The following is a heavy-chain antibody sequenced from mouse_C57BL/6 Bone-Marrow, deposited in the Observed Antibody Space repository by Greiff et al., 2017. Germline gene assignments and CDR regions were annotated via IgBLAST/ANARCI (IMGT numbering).Heavy chain of an antibody. J-gene: IGHJ3*01. CDR2: INPGSGGT. V-gene: IGHV1-54*01. CDR3: ARSGYGSKLAY. Sequence: QVQLQQSGADLVRPGTSVKVSCKASGYAFTNYLIEWVKQRPGQGLEWIGVINPGSGGTNYNEKFKGKATLTADKSSSTAYMQLSSLTSEDSAVYFCARSGYGSKLAYWGQGALVTVSA. D-gene: IGHD1-1*01. CDR1: GYAFTNYL.